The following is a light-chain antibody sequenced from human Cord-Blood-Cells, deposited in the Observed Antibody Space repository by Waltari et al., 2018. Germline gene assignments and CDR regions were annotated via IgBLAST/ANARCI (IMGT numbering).Light chain of an antibody. CDR1: SSDVGGFNL. CDR2: EGS. J-gene: IGLJ3*02. CDR3: CSYAGSSTWV. V-gene: IGLV2-23*01. Sequence: QSALTQPAPVSGSPGKSITISFTGTSSDVGGFNLFSWYQQHPGKAPKLLIYEGSKGPSGVSNRFSGSKSGNTASLTISGLQAEDEADYYCCSYAGSSTWVFGGGTKLTVL.